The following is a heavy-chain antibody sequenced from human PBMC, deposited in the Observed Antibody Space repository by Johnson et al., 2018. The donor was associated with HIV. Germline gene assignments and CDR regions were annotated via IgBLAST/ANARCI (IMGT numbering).Heavy chain of an antibody. J-gene: IGHJ3*02. CDR1: GFTFSSYA. Sequence: MLLVESGGGLVQPWGSLRLSCAASGFTFSSYAMNWVRQAPGKGLEWVSYITSTGITIYYADSVKGRFTISRDNAKDMLYLQMNSLRAEDTAVYYCAKERHLVRAFDIWGQGTMVTVSS. D-gene: IGHD6-6*01. CDR2: ITSTGITI. CDR3: AKERHLVRAFDI. V-gene: IGHV3-48*04.